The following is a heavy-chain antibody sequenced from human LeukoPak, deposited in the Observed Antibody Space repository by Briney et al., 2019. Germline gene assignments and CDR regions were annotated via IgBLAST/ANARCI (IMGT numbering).Heavy chain of an antibody. J-gene: IGHJ4*02. V-gene: IGHV3-30*18. CDR1: GFTFSSYA. Sequence: PGGSLRLSCAASGFTFSSYAMHWVRQAPGKGLEWVAVISYDGSNKYYADSVKGRFTISRDNSKNTLYLQMNSLRAEDTAVYYCAKSRWPTVTSYYFDHWGQGTLVTVSS. CDR3: AKSRWPTVTSYYFDH. CDR2: ISYDGSNK. D-gene: IGHD4-17*01.